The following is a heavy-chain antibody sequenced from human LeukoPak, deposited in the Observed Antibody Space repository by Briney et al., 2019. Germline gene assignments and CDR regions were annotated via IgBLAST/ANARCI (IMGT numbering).Heavy chain of an antibody. CDR1: GFTFSDYY. Sequence: PGGSLRLSCAASGFTFSDYYMSWIRQAPGKGLEWVSYISSSGSTIYYADSVKGRFTISRDNAKNSLYLQMNSLRAEDTAVYYCARDPLPTGGYDFCSGYYTVNAFDIWGQGTMVTVSS. CDR2: ISSSGSTI. D-gene: IGHD3-3*01. CDR3: ARDPLPTGGYDFCSGYYTVNAFDI. J-gene: IGHJ3*02. V-gene: IGHV3-11*04.